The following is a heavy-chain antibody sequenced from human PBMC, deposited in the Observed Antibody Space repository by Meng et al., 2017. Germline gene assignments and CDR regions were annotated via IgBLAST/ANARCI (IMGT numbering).Heavy chain of an antibody. CDR2: IKQDGSEK. Sequence: GESLKISCAASGFTFSSYWMSWVRQAPGKGLEWVANIKQDGSEKYYVDSVKGRFTISRDNAKNSLYLQMNSLRAEDTVVYYCARDPTGLLWFGEYYYYYGMDVCGQGSTVISSS. J-gene: IGHJ6*01. CDR3: ARDPTGLLWFGEYYYYYGMDV. V-gene: IGHV3-7*01. D-gene: IGHD3-10*01. CDR1: GFTFSSYW.